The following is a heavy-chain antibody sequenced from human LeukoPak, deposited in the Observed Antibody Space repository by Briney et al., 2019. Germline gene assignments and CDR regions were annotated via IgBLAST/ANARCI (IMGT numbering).Heavy chain of an antibody. CDR3: VKDLTGTFSFDY. CDR2: ITPNADRI. D-gene: IGHD7-27*01. Sequence: GGSLRLSCSASGFTFSTYVMHWVRQAPGKGLEYVSTITPNADRIYYADSVEGRLTISRDNSKNTLFLQMSSLRVEDTAVYFCVKDLTGTFSFDYWGQGTLVTVSS. CDR1: GFTFSTYV. V-gene: IGHV3-64D*09. J-gene: IGHJ4*02.